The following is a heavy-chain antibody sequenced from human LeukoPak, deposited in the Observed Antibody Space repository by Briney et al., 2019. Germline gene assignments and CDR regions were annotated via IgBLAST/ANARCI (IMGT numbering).Heavy chain of an antibody. CDR1: GGSISSGGYY. Sequence: PSETLSLTCAVSGGSISSGGYYWSWIRQPPGKGLEWIGEINHSGSTNYNPSLKSRVTISVDTSKNQFSLKLSFVTAADTAVYYCARGFRGYCSGGSCSPRYAFDIWGQGTMVTVSS. V-gene: IGHV4-34*01. CDR3: ARGFRGYCSGGSCSPRYAFDI. CDR2: INHSGST. D-gene: IGHD2-15*01. J-gene: IGHJ3*02.